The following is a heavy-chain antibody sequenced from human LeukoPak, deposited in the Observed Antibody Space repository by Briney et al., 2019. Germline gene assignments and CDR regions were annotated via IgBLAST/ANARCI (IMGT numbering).Heavy chain of an antibody. D-gene: IGHD3-22*01. CDR3: ARDRATYDSSRGDVEY. Sequence: SETLSLTCTVSGGSISSFYWSWIRQPAGKGLEGIGRIYSSGSTNYNPSLKRRVTISVATAKNQISLKLSSVTAADTAVYYCARDRATYDSSRGDVEYWGQGALVTVAS. CDR2: IYSSGST. V-gene: IGHV4-4*07. CDR1: GGSISSFY. J-gene: IGHJ4*02.